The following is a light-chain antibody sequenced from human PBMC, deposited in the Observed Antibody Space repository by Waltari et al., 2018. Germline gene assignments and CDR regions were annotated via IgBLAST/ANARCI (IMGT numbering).Light chain of an antibody. V-gene: IGLV1-40*01. CDR1: SPNIGTGYD. CDR3: QSYDSSLSGSV. Sequence: QSVLTQQPSVSGAPGQRVTISCPGSSPNIGTGYDVPWYQQLPGTAPKLLIYGNSKRPSGVPDRFSGSKSGTSASLAITGLQAEDEADYYCQSYDSSLSGSVFGGGTKLTVL. J-gene: IGLJ2*01. CDR2: GNS.